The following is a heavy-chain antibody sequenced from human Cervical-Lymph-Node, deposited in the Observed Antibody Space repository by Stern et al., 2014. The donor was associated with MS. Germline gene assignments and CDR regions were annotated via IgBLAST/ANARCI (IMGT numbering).Heavy chain of an antibody. J-gene: IGHJ6*02. Sequence: DQLVESGAEVKKPGSSVKVSCKASGGTFSSYAISWVRQAPGQGLEWMGGIIPIFGTANYAQKFQGRVTITADESTSTAYMELSSLRSEDTAVYYCARYCGGDCYLGYYYYGMDVWGQGTTVTVSS. D-gene: IGHD2-21*02. CDR2: IIPIFGTA. V-gene: IGHV1-69*01. CDR3: ARYCGGDCYLGYYYYGMDV. CDR1: GGTFSSYA.